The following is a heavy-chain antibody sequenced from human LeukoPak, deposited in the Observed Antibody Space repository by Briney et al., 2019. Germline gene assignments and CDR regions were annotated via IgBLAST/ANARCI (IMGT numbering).Heavy chain of an antibody. CDR1: RFTFSTYW. V-gene: IGHV3-7*05. Sequence: PGGSLRLSCAASRFTFSTYWMSWVRQAPGKGLEWVANIKQDGNEKYYVDSVKGRFTISRDNAKNSLYLQMNSLRVEDTAVYYSARDYHGHFEYWGQGTLVTVSS. D-gene: IGHD2-2*01. CDR3: ARDYHGHFEY. J-gene: IGHJ4*02. CDR2: IKQDGNEK.